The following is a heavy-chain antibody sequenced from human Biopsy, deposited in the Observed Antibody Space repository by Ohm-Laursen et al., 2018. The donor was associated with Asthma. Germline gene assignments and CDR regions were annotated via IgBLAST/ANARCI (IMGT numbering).Heavy chain of an antibody. D-gene: IGHD3-10*01. CDR2: ISVYNGNT. CDR3: ARAVDYSHYYGIDV. J-gene: IGHJ6*02. Sequence: GATVKISCKTSGYTFNSAGITWARQAPGQGLEWMGWISVYNGNTKVAQKLQDRVTMITDTSTSTAYMELRSLRSDDTAVYFCARAVDYSHYYGIDVWDQGTTVTVS. V-gene: IGHV1-18*01. CDR1: GYTFNSAG.